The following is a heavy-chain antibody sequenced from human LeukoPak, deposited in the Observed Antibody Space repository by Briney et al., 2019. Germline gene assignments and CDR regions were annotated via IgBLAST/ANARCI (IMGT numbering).Heavy chain of an antibody. D-gene: IGHD3-22*01. Sequence: GGSLRLSCAASGFTFSSYAMHWVRQAPGKGLEWVAVISYDGSNKYYADSVKGRFTISRDNSKNTLYLQMNSLRAEDTAVYYCAKDIYDSSGYYHVSAFDIWGQGTMVTVSS. CDR3: AKDIYDSSGYYHVSAFDI. CDR2: ISYDGSNK. V-gene: IGHV3-30-3*01. CDR1: GFTFSSYA. J-gene: IGHJ3*02.